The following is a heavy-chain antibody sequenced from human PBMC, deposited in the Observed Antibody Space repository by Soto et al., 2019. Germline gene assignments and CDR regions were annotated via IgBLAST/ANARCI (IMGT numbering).Heavy chain of an antibody. V-gene: IGHV4-39*01. CDR2: IYYSGST. CDR3: ARAGFVAAAKSGDYNYYYYYMDV. D-gene: IGHD6-13*01. Sequence: SETLSLTCTVSGGSISSSSYYWGWIRQPPGKGLEWIGSIYYSGSTYYNPSLKSRVTISVDTSKNQFSLKLSSVTAADTAVYYCARAGFVAAAKSGDYNYYYYYMDVWGKGTTVTVSS. J-gene: IGHJ6*03. CDR1: GGSISSSSYY.